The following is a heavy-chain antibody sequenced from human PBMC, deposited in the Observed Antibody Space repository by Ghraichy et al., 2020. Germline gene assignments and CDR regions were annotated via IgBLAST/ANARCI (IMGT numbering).Heavy chain of an antibody. Sequence: GGSLRLSCVASGVTFSGFSMNWVRQAPGKGLEWLSYITSSSRTISYADSVKGRFTISRDNAKNSLYLEMKSLTDEDTAVYYCARGSRVVRFFYYDGMDVWGQGTTVTGSS. J-gene: IGHJ6*02. CDR1: GVTFSGFS. D-gene: IGHD4-23*01. CDR3: ARGSRVVRFFYYDGMDV. CDR2: ITSSSRTI. V-gene: IGHV3-48*02.